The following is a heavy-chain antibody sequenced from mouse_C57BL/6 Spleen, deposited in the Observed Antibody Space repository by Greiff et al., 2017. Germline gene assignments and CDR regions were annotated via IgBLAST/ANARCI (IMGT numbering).Heavy chain of an antibody. V-gene: IGHV1-72*01. J-gene: IGHJ2*01. CDR1: GYTFTSYW. CDR2: IDPNSGGT. Sequence: VQLQQPGAELVKPGASVKLSCKASGYTFTSYWMHWVKQRPGRGLEWIGRIDPNSGGTKYNEKFKSKATLTVDKPSSTAYMQLISLTTKDSAVYYCARDDGSYYFDYWGQGTTLTVSA. CDR3: ARDDGSYYFDY. D-gene: IGHD1-1*01.